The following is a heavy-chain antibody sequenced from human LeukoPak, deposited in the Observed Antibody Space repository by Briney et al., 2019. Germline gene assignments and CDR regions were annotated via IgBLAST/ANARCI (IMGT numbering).Heavy chain of an antibody. CDR1: GFTFSSYA. CDR2: ISYDGSNK. CDR3: GRFGYEAAVDL. J-gene: IGHJ4*02. D-gene: IGHD6-13*01. V-gene: IGHV3-30*01. Sequence: GGSLRLSCAASGFTFSSYAMHWVRQAPGKGLEWVAVISYDGSNKYYADSVKGRFTISRDNSKNTLYLQVNSLRAEDTAVYYCGRFGYEAAVDLWGRGTLVTVSS.